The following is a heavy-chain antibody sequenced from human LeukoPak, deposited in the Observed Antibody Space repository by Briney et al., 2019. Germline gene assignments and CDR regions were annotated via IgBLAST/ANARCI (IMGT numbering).Heavy chain of an antibody. D-gene: IGHD3-3*01. CDR1: GFTFSGYW. J-gene: IGHJ6*03. CDR3: ARGGGWDTIFRVVQYMDV. Sequence: GGSLRLSCAASGFTFSGYWMHWVRQVPEKGLVLVSRIDNGGSGTTYADSVKGRFTVSRDNAKNTLYLRMNSLRAEDTAIYHCARGGGWDTIFRVVQYMDVWGKGTTVTVSS. CDR2: IDNGGSGT. V-gene: IGHV3-74*01.